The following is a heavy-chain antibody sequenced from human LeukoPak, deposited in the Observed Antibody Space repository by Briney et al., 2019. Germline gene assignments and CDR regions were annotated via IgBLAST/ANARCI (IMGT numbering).Heavy chain of an antibody. V-gene: IGHV3-23*01. CDR1: GFTFSSNA. J-gene: IGHJ3*02. D-gene: IGHD6-13*01. CDR2: ISGSGGST. CDR3: AKVYSSSWYPDAFDI. Sequence: GGSLRLSCAASGFTFSSNAMSWVRQAPGKGLEWVSAISGSGGSTYYADSVKGRFTISRDNSKNTLYLQMNSLRAEDTAVYYCAKVYSSSWYPDAFDIWGQGTMVTVPS.